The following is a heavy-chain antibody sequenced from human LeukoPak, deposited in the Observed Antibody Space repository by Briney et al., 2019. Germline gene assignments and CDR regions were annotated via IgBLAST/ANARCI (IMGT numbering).Heavy chain of an antibody. Sequence: GGSLRLSCAASGVTISGYLMSWVRQAPGKGLEWVANIKQDGSERYYVDSVKGRFTISRDNAKNSVSLQMNSLRVEDTALYYCATDGGPFDNWGQGTLVAVSS. CDR1: GVTISGYL. V-gene: IGHV3-7*01. CDR3: ATDGGPFDN. J-gene: IGHJ4*02. CDR2: IKQDGSER.